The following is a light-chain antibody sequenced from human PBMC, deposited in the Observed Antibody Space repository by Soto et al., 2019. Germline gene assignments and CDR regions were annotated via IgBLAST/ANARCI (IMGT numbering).Light chain of an antibody. CDR2: GAS. CDR3: QQSYNSPQT. CDR1: HSLGRY. J-gene: IGKJ1*01. Sequence: DIVLTQSPDTLALSPGESATLSCRASHSLGRYLALYQQQPGQAPRLLIYGASSRAPGLPDRFSGSGSGTDFTLTITSLQPEDFATYSCQQSYNSPQTFGQGTKVDIK. V-gene: IGKV3-11*01.